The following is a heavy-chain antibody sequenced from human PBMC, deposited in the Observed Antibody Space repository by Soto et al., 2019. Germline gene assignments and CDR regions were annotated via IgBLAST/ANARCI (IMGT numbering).Heavy chain of an antibody. D-gene: IGHD6-13*01. CDR3: ASSSSWNFVGFDY. CDR1: GYTFTSYG. Sequence: GASVKVSCKASGYTFTSYGISWVRQAPGQGLEWMEWISAYNGNTNYAQKLQGRVTMTTDTSTSTACMELRSLRSDDTALYYCASSSSWNFVGFDYWGQGTLVTVSS. V-gene: IGHV1-18*01. J-gene: IGHJ4*02. CDR2: ISAYNGNT.